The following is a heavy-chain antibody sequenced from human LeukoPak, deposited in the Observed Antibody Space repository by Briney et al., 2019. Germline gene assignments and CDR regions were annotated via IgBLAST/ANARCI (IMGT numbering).Heavy chain of an antibody. J-gene: IGHJ4*02. CDR1: GGSISSYY. V-gene: IGHV4-59*08. CDR3: AGHHPRNTVDF. D-gene: IGHD2-8*02. Sequence: ETLSLTCTVSGGSISSYYWSWIRQPPGKGLEWIAYISVIGSINYNPSLKSRVTISLDTSKNQFSLKLSSVTAADTAVYYCAGHHPRNTVDFWGQGTLVTVSS. CDR2: ISVIGSI.